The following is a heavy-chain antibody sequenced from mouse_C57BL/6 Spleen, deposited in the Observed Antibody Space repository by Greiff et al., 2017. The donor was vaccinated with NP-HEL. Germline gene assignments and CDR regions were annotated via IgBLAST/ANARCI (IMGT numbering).Heavy chain of an antibody. J-gene: IGHJ4*01. CDR2: IYPGSGST. Sequence: QVQLQQPGAELVKPGASVKMSCKASGYTFTSYWITWVKQRPGQGLEWIGDIYPGSGSTNYNEKSKSKATLTVDTSSSTAYMQLSSLTSEDSAVYYCARGYGSSLYAMDYWGQGTSVTVSS. D-gene: IGHD1-1*01. V-gene: IGHV1-55*01. CDR1: GYTFTSYW. CDR3: ARGYGSSLYAMDY.